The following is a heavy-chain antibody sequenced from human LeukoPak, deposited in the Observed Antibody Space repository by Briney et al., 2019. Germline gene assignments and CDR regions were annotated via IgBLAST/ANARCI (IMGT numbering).Heavy chain of an antibody. CDR2: IVVGSGNT. V-gene: IGHV1-58*01. CDR1: GFTFTSSA. J-gene: IGHJ4*02. CDR3: AAVAAAGHRLDY. D-gene: IGHD6-13*01. Sequence: SVKVSCKASGFTFTSSAVQWVRQARGERLEWIGWIVVGSGNTNYAQKFQERVTITRDMSTSTAYMELSSLRSEDTAVYYCAAVAAAGHRLDYWGQGTLVTVSS.